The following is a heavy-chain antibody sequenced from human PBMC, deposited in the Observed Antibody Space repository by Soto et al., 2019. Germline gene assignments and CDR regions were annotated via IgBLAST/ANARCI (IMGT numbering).Heavy chain of an antibody. D-gene: IGHD1-1*01. Sequence: EVQLLESGGGLVQPGGSLRLSCAASGFTFTNVAMTWVRQAPGKGLEWISTITDSGGSTDYPDSVKGRFTISRDNSKSTLYLQMNNLRADDTAVYYCAKLYWNPRYFDYWGQGARVTIS. CDR2: ITDSGGST. J-gene: IGHJ4*02. V-gene: IGHV3-23*01. CDR3: AKLYWNPRYFDY. CDR1: GFTFTNVA.